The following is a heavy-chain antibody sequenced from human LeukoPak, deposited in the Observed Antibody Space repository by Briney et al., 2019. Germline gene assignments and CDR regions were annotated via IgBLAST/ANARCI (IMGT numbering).Heavy chain of an antibody. J-gene: IGHJ6*01. D-gene: IGHD3-10*01. CDR2: ISSSSSYI. Sequence: GGSLRLSCATPGLTFTNAWMSWVRQAPGKGLEWVSSISSSSSYIYYADSVKGRFTISRDNAQNSLYLQMNSLRAEDTAVYYCARSIKLEFYYGSGTDYYGMDVWGQGTTVPVSS. CDR3: ARSIKLEFYYGSGTDYYGMDV. CDR1: GLTFTNAW. V-gene: IGHV3-21*06.